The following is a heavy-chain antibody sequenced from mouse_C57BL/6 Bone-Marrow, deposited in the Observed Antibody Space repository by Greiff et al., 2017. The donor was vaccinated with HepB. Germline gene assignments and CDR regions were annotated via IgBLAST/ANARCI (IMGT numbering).Heavy chain of an antibody. D-gene: IGHD2-5*01. CDR2: IHPNSGST. J-gene: IGHJ2*01. V-gene: IGHV1-64*01. CDR3: ARSEAYSNYVGC. CDR1: GYTFTSYW. Sequence: VKLQESGAELVKPGASVKLSCKASGYTFTSYWMHWVKQRPGQGLEWIGMIHPNSGSTNYNEKFKSKATLTVDKSSSTAYMQLSSLTSEDSAVYYCARSEAYSNYVGCWGQGTTLTVSS.